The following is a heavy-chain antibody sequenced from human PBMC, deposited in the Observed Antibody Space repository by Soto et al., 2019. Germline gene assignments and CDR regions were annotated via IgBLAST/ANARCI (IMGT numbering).Heavy chain of an antibody. CDR2: IKSKTDGGTT. J-gene: IGHJ4*02. CDR1: GFTFSGSA. CDR3: TTTLGYSNYGFY. D-gene: IGHD4-4*01. V-gene: IGHV3-15*07. Sequence: GGSLRLSCAASGFTFSGSAMHWVRQASGKGLEWVGRIKSKTDGGTTDYAAPVKGRFTISRDDSKNTLYLQMNSLKTEDTAVYYCTTTLGYSNYGFYWGQGTLVTVSS.